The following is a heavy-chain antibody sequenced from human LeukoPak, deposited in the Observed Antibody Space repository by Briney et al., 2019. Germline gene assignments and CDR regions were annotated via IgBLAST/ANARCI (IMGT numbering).Heavy chain of an antibody. CDR2: ISGSGGST. V-gene: IGHV3-23*01. J-gene: IGHJ4*02. Sequence: QPGVSLRLSCAASGFTFSSYAMSWVRQAPGKGLEWVSAISGSGGSTYYADSVKGRFTISRDNSKNTLYLQMNSLRAEDTAVYYCAKDPHSSSWYPDYWGQGTLVTVSS. D-gene: IGHD6-13*01. CDR3: AKDPHSSSWYPDY. CDR1: GFTFSSYA.